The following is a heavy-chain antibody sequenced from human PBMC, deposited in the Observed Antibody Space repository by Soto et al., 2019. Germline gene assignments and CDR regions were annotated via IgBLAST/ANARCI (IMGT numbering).Heavy chain of an antibody. D-gene: IGHD6-13*01. Sequence: SETLSLTCSVSGGSISGYYWAWIRRPPGKGLEWIGYIYYSGSTNYNPSLKSRVTISVDTSKNQFSLKLSSVTAADTAVYYCARHGDSSNWSYFDSWGQGSLVTVSS. CDR3: ARHGDSSNWSYFDS. CDR1: GGSISGYY. J-gene: IGHJ4*02. CDR2: IYYSGST. V-gene: IGHV4-59*08.